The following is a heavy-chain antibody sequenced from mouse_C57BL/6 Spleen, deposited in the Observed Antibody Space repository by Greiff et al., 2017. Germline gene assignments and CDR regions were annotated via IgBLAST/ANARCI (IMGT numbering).Heavy chain of an antibody. D-gene: IGHD1-2*01. Sequence: VQLQQSGPELVKPGASVKISCKASGYAFRSSWMNWVKQRPGKGLEWIGRIYPGDGDTNYNGKFKGKATLTADKSSSTAYMQLSSLTSEDSAVYFCATPGALDGFAYWGQGTLVTVSA. CDR3: ATPGALDGFAY. J-gene: IGHJ3*01. V-gene: IGHV1-82*01. CDR2: IYPGDGDT. CDR1: GYAFRSSW.